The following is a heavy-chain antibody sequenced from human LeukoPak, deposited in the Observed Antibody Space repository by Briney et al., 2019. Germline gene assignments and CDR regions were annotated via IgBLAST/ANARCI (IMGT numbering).Heavy chain of an antibody. D-gene: IGHD6-13*01. V-gene: IGHV1-2*02. CDR3: ARDSDSSSWYGRRYYFDY. J-gene: IGHJ4*02. CDR1: GYTFTGYY. CDR2: INPNSGGT. Sequence: ASVKVSCKASGYTFTGYYMHWVRQAPGQGLEWMGWINPNSGGTNYAQKFQGRVTMTRDTSISTACMELSRLRPDDTAVYYCARDSDSSSWYGRRYYFDYWGQGTLVTVSS.